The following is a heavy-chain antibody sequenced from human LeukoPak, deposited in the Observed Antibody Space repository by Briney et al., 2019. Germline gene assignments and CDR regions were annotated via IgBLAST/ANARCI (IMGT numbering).Heavy chain of an antibody. CDR2: ISYDGSNK. CDR1: GFTFSSYA. J-gene: IGHJ4*02. V-gene: IGHV3-30-3*01. CDR3: AREAPSGNSDY. Sequence: GGSLRLSCAASGFTFSSYAMHWVRQAPGKGLEWVAVISYDGSNKYYADSVKGRFTISRDNSKNTLYLQMNSLRAEDTAVYYCAREAPSGNSDYWGQGTLVTVSS. D-gene: IGHD4-23*01.